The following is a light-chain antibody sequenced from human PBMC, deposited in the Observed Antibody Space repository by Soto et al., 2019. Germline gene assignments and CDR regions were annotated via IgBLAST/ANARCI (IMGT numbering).Light chain of an antibody. Sequence: EIVLTQSPGTLSLSPGESATLSCRASESISSTSLAWYQQKPGQAPRLLIYGTSSRATDIPGRFTGSGSGTDFTLTIMRLEPEDFAVYYCHQYGRPPLTFGGGTKV. J-gene: IGKJ4*01. CDR1: ESISSTS. V-gene: IGKV3-20*01. CDR2: GTS. CDR3: HQYGRPPLT.